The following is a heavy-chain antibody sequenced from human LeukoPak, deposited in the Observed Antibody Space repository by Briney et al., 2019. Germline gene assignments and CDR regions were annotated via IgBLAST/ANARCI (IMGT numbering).Heavy chain of an antibody. CDR3: PNEVPHFDY. Sequence: PGGSLRLSCAASGFTFNNYAMSWVRQAPEKGLEWVSVISGSGANTYYADSVKGRFTITRDNSKNTLYLQMNSLRAEDTAVYYCPNEVPHFDYWGQGTLVTVSS. CDR2: ISGSGANT. CDR1: GFTFNNYA. J-gene: IGHJ4*02. V-gene: IGHV3-23*01. D-gene: IGHD2-2*01.